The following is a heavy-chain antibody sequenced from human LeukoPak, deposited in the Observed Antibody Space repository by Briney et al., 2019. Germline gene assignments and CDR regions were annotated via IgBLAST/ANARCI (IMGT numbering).Heavy chain of an antibody. CDR2: IPSSGDNI. V-gene: IGHV3-11*01. CDR3: VRVGNRNQDYYYSYMDV. J-gene: IGHJ6*03. CDR1: VFIFSDQY. Sequence: GGSLRLLCGACVFIFSDQYKGGVRRAWGKGWEGVSYIPSSGDNIYYADSVEERFTDPRDNAKNSLYLQMDSLRVEDTALYYCVRVGNRNQDYYYSYMDVWGRGTTVTVSS.